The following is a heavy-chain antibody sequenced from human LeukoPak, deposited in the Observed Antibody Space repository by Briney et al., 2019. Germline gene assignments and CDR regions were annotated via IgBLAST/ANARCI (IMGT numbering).Heavy chain of an antibody. CDR2: IWYDGSEE. CDR1: VFTFSRYG. V-gene: IGHV3-33*01. Sequence: PGGALRLSCAASVFTFSRYGMHWVRQAPGRGREWVAIIWYDGSEEYYGHSVKGRVTISRDNSKNMVYLQMNSLRGEDTAVYYCARGSGLVVRGDYFDYWGQGTLVTVSS. J-gene: IGHJ4*02. D-gene: IGHD3-10*01. CDR3: ARGSGLVVRGDYFDY.